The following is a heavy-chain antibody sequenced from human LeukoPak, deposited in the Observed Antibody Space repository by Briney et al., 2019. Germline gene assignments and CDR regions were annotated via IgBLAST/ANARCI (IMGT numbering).Heavy chain of an antibody. V-gene: IGHV4-39*01. J-gene: IGHJ6*02. CDR3: ARIPSYYDSRVQYYYGMDV. CDR2: IYYSGST. CDR1: GGSISSSSYY. D-gene: IGHD3-22*01. Sequence: SETLSLTCTVSGGSISSSSYYWGWIRQPPGKGLEWIGSIYYSGSTYYNPSLKSRVTISVDTSKNQFSLKLSSVTAADTAVYYCARIPSYYDSRVQYYYGMDVWGQGTTVTVSS.